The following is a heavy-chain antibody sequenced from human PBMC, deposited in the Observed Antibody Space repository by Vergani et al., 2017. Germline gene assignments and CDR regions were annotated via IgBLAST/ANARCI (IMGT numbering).Heavy chain of an antibody. V-gene: IGHV4-59*11. Sequence: QVQLQESGPGLVKSSETLSLTCSVSFDSIRNLYCNWIRQPPGKGLEWIGSIHYSENTNYNPSLKPLVTISVDTSKNQFSLTLTSVTAADTAVYYCASDTHSGQRADRWGQGILVTVTS. J-gene: IGHJ5*02. CDR3: ASDTHSGQRADR. CDR2: IHYSENT. CDR1: FDSIRNLY. D-gene: IGHD6-19*01.